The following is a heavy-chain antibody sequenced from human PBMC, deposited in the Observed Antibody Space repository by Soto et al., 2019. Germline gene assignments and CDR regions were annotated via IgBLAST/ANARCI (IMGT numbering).Heavy chain of an antibody. V-gene: IGHV3-48*03. J-gene: IGHJ2*01. CDR3: ARDGWIRRHDWYFDL. CDR2: ISRSGSTI. Sequence: EVQLVESGGGLVQPGGSLRLSCAASEINFSGYEMNWVRQAPGKGLEWVSYISRSGSTIYYADSVKGRVTISRDNAKNSLYLQMNSRRAEDTAVYYCARDGWIRRHDWYFDLWGRGTLVTGSS. CDR1: EINFSGYE. D-gene: IGHD2-2*03.